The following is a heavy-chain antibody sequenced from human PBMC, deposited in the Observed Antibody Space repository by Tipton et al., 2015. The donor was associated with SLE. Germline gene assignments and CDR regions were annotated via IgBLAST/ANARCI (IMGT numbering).Heavy chain of an antibody. CDR1: GGSISSYY. Sequence: TLSLTCTVSGGSISSYYWSWIRQPAGKGLEWIGRIYTSGRTNYNPALKSRVTMSVDTSKNQFSLKLSSVTAADTAVYYCARVKAVAGSFDYWGQGTLVTVSS. CDR3: ARVKAVAGSFDY. D-gene: IGHD6-19*01. J-gene: IGHJ4*02. V-gene: IGHV4-4*07. CDR2: IYTSGRT.